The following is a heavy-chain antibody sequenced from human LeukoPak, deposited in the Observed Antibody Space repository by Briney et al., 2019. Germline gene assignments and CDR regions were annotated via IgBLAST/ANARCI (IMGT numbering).Heavy chain of an antibody. V-gene: IGHV1-69*04. CDR2: IIPILGIA. Sequence: SVKVSCKASGYTFTSYYMHWVRQAPGQGLEWMGRIIPILGIANYAQKFQGRVTITADKSTSTAYMDLSSLRSEDTAVYYCARDLPPYYFDYWGQGTLVTVSS. CDR1: GYTFTSYY. J-gene: IGHJ4*02. CDR3: ARDLPPYYFDY.